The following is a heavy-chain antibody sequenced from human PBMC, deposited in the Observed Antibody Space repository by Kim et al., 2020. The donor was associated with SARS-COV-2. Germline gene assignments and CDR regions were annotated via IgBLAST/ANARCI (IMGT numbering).Heavy chain of an antibody. CDR1: SFTFGHFA. CDR3: ATDLNLGFDS. V-gene: IGHV3-23*01. Sequence: GGSLRLSCAASSFTFGHFAMNWVRQAPGKGLEWISSISDSGGSTYYADSVKGRFTISRDNSKNTLFLQMNSLRADDTAVYYCATDLNLGFDSCGQGTLVT. J-gene: IGHJ4*02. CDR2: ISDSGGST. D-gene: IGHD7-27*01.